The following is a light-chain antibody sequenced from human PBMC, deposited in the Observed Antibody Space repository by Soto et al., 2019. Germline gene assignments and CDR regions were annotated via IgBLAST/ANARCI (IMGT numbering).Light chain of an antibody. J-gene: IGKJ1*01. CDR3: QQRSNRPLT. V-gene: IGKV3-11*01. CDR2: DTS. CDR1: QKVRSY. Sequence: SVLTQSPGSLSFSPWERATLSWRAIQKVRSYLGWYQQKPGQAPRLLIYDTSKRVTGIPARFSGSGSGTDFTLTISSLEPEDSAVYYCQQRSNRPLTFGQGTKVDIK.